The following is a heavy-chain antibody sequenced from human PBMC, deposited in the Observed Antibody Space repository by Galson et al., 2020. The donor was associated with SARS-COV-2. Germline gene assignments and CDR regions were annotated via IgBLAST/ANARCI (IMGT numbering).Heavy chain of an antibody. V-gene: IGHV3-7*01. CDR2: IKQDGSEK. CDR1: GFTFTSYR. CDR3: ARGGWVGNY. J-gene: IGHJ4*02. Sequence: QLGESLKISCAASGFTFTSYRMTWVRQAPGKGLESVANIKQDGSEKYYVDSVKGRFTISRDNTKNSLSLQMSSLRAEDTAVYYCARGGWVGNYWGQGTLVTVSS. D-gene: IGHD3-10*01.